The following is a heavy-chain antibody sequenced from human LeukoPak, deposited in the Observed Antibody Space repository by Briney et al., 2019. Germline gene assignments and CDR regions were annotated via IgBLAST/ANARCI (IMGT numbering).Heavy chain of an antibody. CDR3: ARGVVATNHPFDY. J-gene: IGHJ4*02. Sequence: PSQTLSLTCAISGDSVSSNSAAWHWIRQSPSRGLEWLGRTYYRSKWYNDYEVSVKSRITINPDTSKNQFSLQLNSVTPEDTAVYYCARGVVATNHPFDYWGQGTLVTVSS. CDR2: TYYRSKWYN. V-gene: IGHV6-1*01. CDR1: GDSVSSNSAA. D-gene: IGHD5-12*01.